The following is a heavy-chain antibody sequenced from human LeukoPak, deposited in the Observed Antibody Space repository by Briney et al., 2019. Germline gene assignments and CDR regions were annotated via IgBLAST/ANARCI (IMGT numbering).Heavy chain of an antibody. D-gene: IGHD2-21*02. CDR2: IYYSGST. Sequence: SETLSLTCTASGGSISSGGQYWIWIPQHPGKGLEYIVYIYYSGSTYYNPSLKSRVILSVDTSKNQFSLKLNSVTAADTAVYYCVRDFDGGDINHRYFDLWGRGILATVSS. V-gene: IGHV4-31*03. CDR3: VRDFDGGDINHRYFDL. J-gene: IGHJ2*01. CDR1: GGSISSGGQY.